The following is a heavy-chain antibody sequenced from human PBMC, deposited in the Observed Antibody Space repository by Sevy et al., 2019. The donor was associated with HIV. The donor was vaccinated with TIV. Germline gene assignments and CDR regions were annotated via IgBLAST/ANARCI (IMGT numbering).Heavy chain of an antibody. CDR2: VSSDGTNT. CDR3: GKVGMQLWSYFDF. J-gene: IGHJ4*02. V-gene: IGHV3-30*18. Sequence: GGSLRLSCGASGFDFREYAMHWVRQAPGKGLEWVAAVSSDGTNTYYVDSVKGRFTISRDSSQNILFLHMNSLRVEDTAVYYCGKVGMQLWSYFDFWGQGTLVTVSS. CDR1: GFDFREYA. D-gene: IGHD5-18*01.